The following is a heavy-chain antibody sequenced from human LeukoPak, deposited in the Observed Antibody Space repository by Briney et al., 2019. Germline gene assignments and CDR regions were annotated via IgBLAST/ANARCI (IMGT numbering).Heavy chain of an antibody. CDR2: INSDGSST. V-gene: IGHV3-74*01. Sequence: GGSLRLSCAASGFTFSRYWMHWVRQAPGKGLVWVSRINSDGSSTSYADSVKGRFTISRDNAKNTLYLQMNSLRAEDTAVYYCAGLGITMIGGVWGKGTTVTISS. J-gene: IGHJ6*04. D-gene: IGHD3-10*02. CDR1: GFTFSRYW. CDR3: AGLGITMIGGV.